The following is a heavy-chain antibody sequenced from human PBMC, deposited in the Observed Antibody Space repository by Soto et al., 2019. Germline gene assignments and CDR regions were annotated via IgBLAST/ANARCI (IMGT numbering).Heavy chain of an antibody. CDR2: ISSSSSYT. CDR1: GFTFSDYY. D-gene: IGHD3-10*01. V-gene: IGHV3-11*06. J-gene: IGHJ4*02. Sequence: GGSLRLSCAASGFTFSDYYMSWIRQAPGKGLEWVSYISSSSSYTNYADSVKGRFTISRDNAKNSLYLQMNSLRAEDTAVYYCASIDYGSGSYPGYWGQGTLVTVSS. CDR3: ASIDYGSGSYPGY.